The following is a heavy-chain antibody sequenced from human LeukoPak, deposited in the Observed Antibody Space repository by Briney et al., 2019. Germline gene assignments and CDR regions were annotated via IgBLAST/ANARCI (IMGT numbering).Heavy chain of an antibody. D-gene: IGHD5-18*01. J-gene: IGHJ4*02. CDR3: ARGYGESHFDL. Sequence: GGSLRLSCAASGFSVSSYGVHWVRQAPGKGLEWVAFRRFDGSKTYYADSVKGRFTISRDNSKNTLYLQMNSLRVEDPGVYYCARGYGESHFDLWGRGSLVPVSS. V-gene: IGHV3-30*02. CDR2: RRFDGSKT. CDR1: GFSVSSYG.